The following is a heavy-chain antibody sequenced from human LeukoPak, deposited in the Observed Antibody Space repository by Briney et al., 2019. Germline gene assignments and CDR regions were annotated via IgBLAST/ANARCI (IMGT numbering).Heavy chain of an antibody. Sequence: PSETLSLTCTVSGDAISRSPWSWIRQPPEKGLEWIGYMFYGGDTNHNPSLKGRVTMTVDTSKDQFSLKLTSVTAADTAVYYCARHKVHDFGGSDWYFDLWGRGTLVTVSS. D-gene: IGHD4-23*01. CDR3: ARHKVHDFGGSDWYFDL. CDR2: MFYGGDT. V-gene: IGHV4-59*08. J-gene: IGHJ2*01. CDR1: GDAISRSP.